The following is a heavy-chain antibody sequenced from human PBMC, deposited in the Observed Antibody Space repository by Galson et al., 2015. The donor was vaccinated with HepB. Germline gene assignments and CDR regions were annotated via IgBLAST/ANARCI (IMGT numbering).Heavy chain of an antibody. J-gene: IGHJ6*02. CDR3: AKERDSSSSFWGYYYYGMDV. D-gene: IGHD6-6*01. V-gene: IGHV3-30*18. CDR2: ISYDGSNK. Sequence: SLRLSCAASGFTFSSYGMHWVRQAPGKGLEWVAVISYDGSNKYYADSVKGRFTISRDNSKNTLYLQMNSLRAEDTAVYYCAKERDSSSSFWGYYYYGMDVWGQGTTVTVSS. CDR1: GFTFSSYG.